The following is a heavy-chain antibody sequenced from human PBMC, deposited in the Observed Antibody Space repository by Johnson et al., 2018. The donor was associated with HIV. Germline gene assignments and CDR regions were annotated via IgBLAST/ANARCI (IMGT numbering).Heavy chain of an antibody. J-gene: IGHJ3*01. CDR1: GFTFSSYA. CDR3: AKDLSSQLLWFIRDGFDV. D-gene: IGHD3-10*01. Sequence: VQLVESGGGLVQPGGSLRLSCAASGFTFSSYAMSWVRQAPGKGLEWVSATTPSGGGTYYADSVKGRFTISRDNSKNTLYLQMNSLRAEDTAVYYCAKDLSSQLLWFIRDGFDVWGQGTMVTVSS. CDR2: TTPSGGGT. V-gene: IGHV3-23*04.